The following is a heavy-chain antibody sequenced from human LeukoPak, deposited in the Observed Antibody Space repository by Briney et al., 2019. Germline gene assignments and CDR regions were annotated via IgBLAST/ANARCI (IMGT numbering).Heavy chain of an antibody. CDR3: AKGSGWYVYYGMDV. D-gene: IGHD6-19*01. V-gene: IGHV3-23*01. CDR2: ITGSGDST. Sequence: PGGSLRLSCAASGFTFSSYAMSWVRQAPGEGLEWVSTITGSGDSTYYADSVKGRFTISRDNSKNTLYLQMNSLRAEDTAVYYCAKGSGWYVYYGMDVWGQGTTVTVSS. CDR1: GFTFSSYA. J-gene: IGHJ6*02.